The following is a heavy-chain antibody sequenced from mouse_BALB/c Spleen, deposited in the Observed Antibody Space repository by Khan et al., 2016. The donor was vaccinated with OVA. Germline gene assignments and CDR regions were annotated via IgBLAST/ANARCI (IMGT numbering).Heavy chain of an antibody. CDR2: IWNDGRT. V-gene: IGHV2-6-1*01. Sequence: VQLKESGPGLAAPSQSLSITCTISGFSLTNYGVHWVRQPPGKGLEWLAVIWNDGRTTYHSALQSRLTITKDNSQSQVFLKMNSLQTEDTAIYFCARQPYYHYNIMDYWGQGTSVTVSS. CDR1: GFSLTNYG. D-gene: IGHD2-10*01. CDR3: ARQPYYHYNIMDY. J-gene: IGHJ4*01.